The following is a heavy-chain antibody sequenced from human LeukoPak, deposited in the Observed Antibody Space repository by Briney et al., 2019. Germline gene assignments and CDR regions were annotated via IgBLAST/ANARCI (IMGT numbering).Heavy chain of an antibody. J-gene: IGHJ4*02. V-gene: IGHV1-46*01. CDR1: GYTFINYY. CDR2: INPSGGST. D-gene: IGHD6-19*01. CDR3: ARERSGWFFSN. Sequence: ASVKVSCKASGYTFINYYMHWVRQAPGQGLEWMGIINPSGGSTSYAQKFQGRVTMTTDTSTSTAYMDLRSLRSDDTAVYYCARERSGWFFSNWGQGTLVTVSS.